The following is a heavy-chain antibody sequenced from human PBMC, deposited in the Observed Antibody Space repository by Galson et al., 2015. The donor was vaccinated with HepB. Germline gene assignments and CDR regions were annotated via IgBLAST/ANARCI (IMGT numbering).Heavy chain of an antibody. Sequence: SLRLSCAASGFTFSSYAMSWVRQAPGKGLEWVSAISGSGGSTYYADSVKGRFTISRDNSKNTLYLQMNSLRAEDTAVYYCARGIRAVAAKTHFDYWGQGTLVTVSS. CDR3: ARGIRAVAAKTHFDY. D-gene: IGHD6-19*01. CDR2: ISGSGGST. V-gene: IGHV3-23*01. CDR1: GFTFSSYA. J-gene: IGHJ4*02.